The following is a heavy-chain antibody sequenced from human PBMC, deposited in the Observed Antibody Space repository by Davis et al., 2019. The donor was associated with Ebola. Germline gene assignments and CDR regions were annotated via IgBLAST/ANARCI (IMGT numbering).Heavy chain of an antibody. Sequence: GESLKISCKDSGNSFTSHWIGWVRQMPGKGLEWMGIIYTGDSDTRYNPSFRGQVTISADKSVKAAFLQWSSLKASDTAMYYCARQINSGSRPMDVWGKGTTVTVSS. D-gene: IGHD1-26*01. V-gene: IGHV5-51*01. J-gene: IGHJ6*04. CDR2: IYTGDSDT. CDR1: GNSFTSHW. CDR3: ARQINSGSRPMDV.